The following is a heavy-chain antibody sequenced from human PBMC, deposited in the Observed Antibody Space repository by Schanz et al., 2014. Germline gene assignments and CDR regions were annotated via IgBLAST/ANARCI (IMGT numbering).Heavy chain of an antibody. CDR2: ISFSGNTI. CDR1: GFTVSKNY. Sequence: VQLVESGGGLVQPGGSLRLSCAASGFTVSKNYMSWVRQAPGKGLEWISYISFSGNTIYCADSVKGRFTISRDNAKNSVFLQMNRLRAEDTAVYYCATEGPRGTRHPINYYYAMDNWGQGTKVTV. J-gene: IGHJ6*02. V-gene: IGHV3-11*04. D-gene: IGHD6-6*01. CDR3: ATEGPRGTRHPINYYYAMDN.